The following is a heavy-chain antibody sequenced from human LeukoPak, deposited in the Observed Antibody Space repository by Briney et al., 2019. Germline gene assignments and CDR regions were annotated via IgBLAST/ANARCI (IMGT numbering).Heavy chain of an antibody. CDR3: ARVDTAMVIDY. D-gene: IGHD5-18*01. V-gene: IGHV1-69*04. J-gene: IGHJ4*02. Sequence: ASVKVSCKASGGTFSSYAISWVRQAPGQALESMGRIIPILGIANYAQKFQGRVTITADKSTSTAYMELSSLRSEDTAVYYCARVDTAMVIDYWGQGTLVTVSS. CDR2: IIPILGIA. CDR1: GGTFSSYA.